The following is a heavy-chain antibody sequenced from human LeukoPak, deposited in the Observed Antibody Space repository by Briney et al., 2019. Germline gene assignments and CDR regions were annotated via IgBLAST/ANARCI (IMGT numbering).Heavy chain of an antibody. V-gene: IGHV3-48*04. D-gene: IGHD5-24*01. CDR1: GFTFSSYS. CDR2: ISSSSSTI. CDR3: ARTMATILRPFDY. J-gene: IGHJ4*02. Sequence: PGGSLRLSCAASGFTFSSYSMNWVRQAPGKGLEWVSYISSSSSTIYYADSVKGRFTISRDNAKNSLYLQMNSLRAEDTAVYYCARTMATILRPFDYWGQGTLVTVSS.